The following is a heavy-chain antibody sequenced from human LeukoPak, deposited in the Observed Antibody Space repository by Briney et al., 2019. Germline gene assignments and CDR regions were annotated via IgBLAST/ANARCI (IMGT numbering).Heavy chain of an antibody. J-gene: IGHJ3*02. D-gene: IGHD3-10*01. CDR1: GGSISSGGYS. Sequence: SETLSLTCAVSGGSISSGGYSWSWIRQPPGKGLEWIGYIYYSGSTNYNPSLKSRVTISVDTSKNQFSLKLSSVTAADTAVYYCARQLGWFGEGTCFDIWGQGTMVTVSS. CDR2: IYYSGST. CDR3: ARQLGWFGEGTCFDI. V-gene: IGHV4-61*08.